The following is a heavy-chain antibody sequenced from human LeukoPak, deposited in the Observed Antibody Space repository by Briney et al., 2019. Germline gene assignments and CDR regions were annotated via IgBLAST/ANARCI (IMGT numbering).Heavy chain of an antibody. J-gene: IGHJ6*02. D-gene: IGHD3-10*01. V-gene: IGHV4-59*08. Sequence: PSETLSLTCTVSGGSISSYYWSWIRQPPGKGLEWIGYIYDSGNTNYNPSLKSRVTISLDTSKNQFSLKLSSVTAADTAVYYCARHGPFTYYYDSGSYYYYAMDVWGQGTTVTVSS. CDR3: ARHGPFTYYYDSGSYYYYAMDV. CDR2: IYDSGNT. CDR1: GGSISSYY.